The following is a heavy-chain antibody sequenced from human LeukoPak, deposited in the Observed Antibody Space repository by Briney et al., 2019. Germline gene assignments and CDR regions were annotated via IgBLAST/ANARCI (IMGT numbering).Heavy chain of an antibody. CDR1: GFTFSSYS. J-gene: IGHJ2*01. CDR3: ARVDWSSYWYFDL. D-gene: IGHD3/OR15-3a*01. Sequence: KSGGSLRLSCAASGFTFSSYSMNWVRQAPGKGLEWVSSISSSSSYIYYADSVKGRFTISRDNSKNTLYLQMNSLRAEDTAVYYCARVDWSSYWYFDLWGRGTLVTVSS. V-gene: IGHV3-21*01. CDR2: ISSSSSYI.